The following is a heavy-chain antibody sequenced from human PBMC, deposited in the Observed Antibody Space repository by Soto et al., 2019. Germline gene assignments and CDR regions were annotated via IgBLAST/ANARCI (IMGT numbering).Heavy chain of an antibody. CDR2: ISSSGTGI. CDR3: ARAYSDAFDI. D-gene: IGHD2-15*01. V-gene: IGHV3-11*01. Sequence: VQLVESGGGLVKPGGSLRLSCAASGFIFSDYYMTWIRQAPGKGLEWVSYISSSGTGIYYPDSVKGRFTISRDNAKNSLYLQMSSLRAEDTAVYYCARAYSDAFDIWGQGTMVTVSS. CDR1: GFIFSDYY. J-gene: IGHJ3*02.